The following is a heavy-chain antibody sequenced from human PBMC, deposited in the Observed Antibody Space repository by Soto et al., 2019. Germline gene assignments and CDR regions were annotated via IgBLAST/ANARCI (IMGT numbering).Heavy chain of an antibody. Sequence: GGSLRLSCAASGFTFSSYSMNWVRQAPGKGLEWVSSISSSSSYIYYADSVKGRFTISRDGTTQSVSLQMTSLKREDTGVYYCARETLSFGSALDVWGQGTTVTVSS. D-gene: IGHD3-3*01. CDR1: GFTFSSYS. J-gene: IGHJ6*02. CDR2: ISSSSSYI. CDR3: ARETLSFGSALDV. V-gene: IGHV3-21*04.